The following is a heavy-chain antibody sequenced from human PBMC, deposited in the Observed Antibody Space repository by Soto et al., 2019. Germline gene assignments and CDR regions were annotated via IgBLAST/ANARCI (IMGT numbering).Heavy chain of an antibody. Sequence: GGSMRVSCAASGFTFSSYWRSWVRQAPGKGLEWVANIKQDGSEKYYVDSVKGRFTISRDNAKNSLYLQMNSLRAEDTAVYYCARDCALAVAGTIDYWGQGTLVTVSS. D-gene: IGHD6-19*01. CDR3: ARDCALAVAGTIDY. V-gene: IGHV3-7*01. J-gene: IGHJ4*02. CDR2: IKQDGSEK. CDR1: GFTFSSYW.